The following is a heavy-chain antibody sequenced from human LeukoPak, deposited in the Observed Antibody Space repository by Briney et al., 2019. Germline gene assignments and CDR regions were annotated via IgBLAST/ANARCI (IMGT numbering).Heavy chain of an antibody. CDR2: IYTIGST. D-gene: IGHD3-10*01. CDR3: ARIASNYGSGSYYWFAY. V-gene: IGHV4-4*07. CDR1: GGSISSYY. Sequence: PSETLSLTCTVSGGSISSYYWSWIRQPAGKGLEWIGRIYTIGSTNYNPSPKSRVTMSVDTSKNQFSLKLSSVTAADTAVYYCARIASNYGSGSYYWFAYWGQGTLVTVSS. J-gene: IGHJ4*02.